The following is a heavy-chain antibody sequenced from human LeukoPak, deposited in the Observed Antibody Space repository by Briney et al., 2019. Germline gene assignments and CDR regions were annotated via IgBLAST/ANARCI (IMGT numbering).Heavy chain of an antibody. CDR2: INSDGSST. J-gene: IGHJ4*02. D-gene: IGHD3-10*01. V-gene: IGHV3-74*01. Sequence: GGSLRLSCAASGFTFSSYWMHWVRQAPGKGLVWVSRINSDGSSTSYADSVKGRFTISGNNAKNTLFLQMNSLRAEDTAVYYCARGDRYCSGIEYLWGQGTLVTVSS. CDR1: GFTFSSYW. CDR3: ARGDRYCSGIEYL.